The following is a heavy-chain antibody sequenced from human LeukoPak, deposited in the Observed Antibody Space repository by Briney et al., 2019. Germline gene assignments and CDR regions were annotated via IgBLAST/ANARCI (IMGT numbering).Heavy chain of an antibody. D-gene: IGHD2-21*01. V-gene: IGHV1-46*03. J-gene: IGHJ5*02. CDR3: ARDSAYCGGDCYSEYNWFDP. CDR1: GGTFSSYA. CDR2: INPSGGST. Sequence: ASVKVSCKASGGTFSSYAISWVRQAPGQGLEWMGIINPSGGSTSYAQKFQGRVTMTRDTSTSTVYMELSGLRSEDTAVYYCARDSAYCGGDCYSEYNWFDPWGQGTLVTVSS.